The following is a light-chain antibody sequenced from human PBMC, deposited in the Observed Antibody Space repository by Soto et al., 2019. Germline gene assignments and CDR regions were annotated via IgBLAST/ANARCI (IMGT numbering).Light chain of an antibody. J-gene: IGKJ3*01. CDR2: GAS. Sequence: EIVLTQSPVTLSLSPGERATLSCRASQSITSSYLAWYQQKPGQAPRLLIHGASNRATGIPDRFSGSGSGTEFTLTISRLEPEDFAVFYCQQYGRSPCTFGPGTKVDIK. CDR1: QSITSSY. CDR3: QQYGRSPCT. V-gene: IGKV3-20*01.